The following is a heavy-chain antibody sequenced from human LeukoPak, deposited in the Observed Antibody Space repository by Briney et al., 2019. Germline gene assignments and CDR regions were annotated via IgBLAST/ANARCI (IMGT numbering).Heavy chain of an antibody. V-gene: IGHV3-48*02. J-gene: IGHJ4*02. CDR2: ISSSGSTI. D-gene: IGHD3-10*01. Sequence: QTGGSLRLSCAASGFTYSSYNMNWVRQAPGKGLEWLSYISSSGSTIYYADSVRGRFTVSRDNAKNSLYLQMNSLRDEDTAVYYCATAGFGSGNYCCSWGQGTLVTVSS. CDR1: GFTYSSYN. CDR3: ATAGFGSGNYCCS.